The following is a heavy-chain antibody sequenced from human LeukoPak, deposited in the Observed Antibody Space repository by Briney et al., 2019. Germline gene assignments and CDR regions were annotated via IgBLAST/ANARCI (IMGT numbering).Heavy chain of an antibody. Sequence: PGGSLRLSCAASGFTFSSYSMNWVRQAPGKGLEWVSSISSSSSYIYYADSVKGRFTISRDNAKNSLYLQMNSLRAEDTAVYYCARGYRGYSYVGLFDYWGQGTLVTVSS. D-gene: IGHD5-18*01. V-gene: IGHV3-21*01. CDR2: ISSSSSYI. CDR1: GFTFSSYS. J-gene: IGHJ4*02. CDR3: ARGYRGYSYVGLFDY.